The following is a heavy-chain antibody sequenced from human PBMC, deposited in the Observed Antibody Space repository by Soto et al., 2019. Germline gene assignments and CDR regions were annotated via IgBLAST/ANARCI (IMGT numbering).Heavy chain of an antibody. V-gene: IGHV3-30*18. CDR1: GFTFSSYG. CDR3: AKDRTTVARDFDY. Sequence: QVQLVESGGGVVQPGRSLRLSCAASGFTFSSYGMHWVRQAPGKGLEWVAVISYDGSNKYYADSVKGRFTISRDNSKNTLYLQMNSLRDEDAAVYYCAKDRTTVARDFDYWGQGTLVTVSS. J-gene: IGHJ4*02. D-gene: IGHD1-1*01. CDR2: ISYDGSNK.